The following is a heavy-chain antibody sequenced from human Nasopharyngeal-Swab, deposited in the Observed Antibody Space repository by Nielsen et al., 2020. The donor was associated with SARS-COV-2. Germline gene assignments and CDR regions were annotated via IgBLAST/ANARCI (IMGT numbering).Heavy chain of an antibody. V-gene: IGHV1-18*01. CDR3: ARDVEEWLVVPSLSFDH. D-gene: IGHD5-18*01. J-gene: IGHJ4*02. Sequence: GRQPPGQGLEGMGWISIYNGDTNYAEKFQGRVSMTTDTSTTTAFMELTSLRSDDTAVYYCARDVEEWLVVPSLSFDHWGQGTLVTVSS. CDR2: ISIYNGDT.